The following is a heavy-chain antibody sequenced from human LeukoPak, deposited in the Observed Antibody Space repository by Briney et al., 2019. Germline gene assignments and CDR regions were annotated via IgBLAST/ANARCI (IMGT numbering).Heavy chain of an antibody. V-gene: IGHV1-46*03. CDR2: INPSGGST. J-gene: IGHJ4*02. CDR1: GYTFTSYY. D-gene: IGHD3-22*01. CDR3: AGDSSGYNTFDY. Sequence: ASVKVSCKASGYTFTSYYMHWVRQAPGQGLEWMGIINPSGGSTSYAQKFQGRVTMTRDTSTSTVYMELSSPRSEDTAVYYCAGDSSGYNTFDYWGQGTLVTVSS.